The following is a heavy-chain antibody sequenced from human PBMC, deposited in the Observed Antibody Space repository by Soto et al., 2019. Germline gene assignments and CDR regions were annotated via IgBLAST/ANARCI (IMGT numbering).Heavy chain of an antibody. CDR3: ARGRYGDY. Sequence: QVHLVQSGAEVKKPGASVKVSCKGSGYAFTTYGITWVRQAPGQGLEWMGWISAHNVNTNYAQKLQGRVTVTRDTSTSTAYLELRRLRSDDPAVYYCARGRYGDYWGQGALVTVSS. J-gene: IGHJ4*02. CDR2: ISAHNVNT. CDR1: GYAFTTYG. V-gene: IGHV1-18*01. D-gene: IGHD1-1*01.